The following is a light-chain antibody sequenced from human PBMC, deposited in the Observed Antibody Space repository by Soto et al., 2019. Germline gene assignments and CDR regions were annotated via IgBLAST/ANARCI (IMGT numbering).Light chain of an antibody. CDR2: DAS. CDR1: QNIDSR. J-gene: IGKJ3*01. V-gene: IGKV1-5*01. CDR3: QQYNSFSLFT. Sequence: DIQMAQSPSTLSASVGDRVTITCRASQNIDSRLAWYQQKPGKAPKLLVYDASTLERGVTSTFSGSGSGTDFSLTIINLQPEDFATYYCQQYNSFSLFTFGRGTKVETK.